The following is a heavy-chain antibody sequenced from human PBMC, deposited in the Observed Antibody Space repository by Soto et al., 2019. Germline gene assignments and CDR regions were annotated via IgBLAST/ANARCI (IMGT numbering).Heavy chain of an antibody. CDR3: ATLSSGWQHRGWDYYYSMDV. J-gene: IGHJ6*02. CDR2: INPNSGGT. Sequence: QVQLVQSGAEVKKPGASVKVSCKASGYTFTGYYMHWVRQAPGQGLEWMGWINPNSGGTNYAQKFQGWVTMTRDTSISTSYMELSRLRSDDTAVYYCATLSSGWQHRGWDYYYSMDVWGQGPTVTVSS. CDR1: GYTFTGYY. D-gene: IGHD6-19*01. V-gene: IGHV1-2*04.